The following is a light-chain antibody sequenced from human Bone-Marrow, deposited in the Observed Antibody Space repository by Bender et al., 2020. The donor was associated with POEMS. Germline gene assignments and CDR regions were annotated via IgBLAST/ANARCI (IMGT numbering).Light chain of an antibody. CDR1: GTDIGTYNY. Sequence: QSALTQPASVSGSPGQSITLTCTGTGTDIGTYNYVSWYQQHPPAAPRLIIFDVSNRASGVSNRFSGSKSGDTASLTISGLQAEDEADYYCSSYTTRTTFVFGSGTRVTVL. V-gene: IGLV2-14*03. J-gene: IGLJ1*01. CDR3: SSYTTRTTFV. CDR2: DVS.